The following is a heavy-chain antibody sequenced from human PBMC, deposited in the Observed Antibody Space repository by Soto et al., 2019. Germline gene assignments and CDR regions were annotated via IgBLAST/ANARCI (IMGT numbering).Heavy chain of an antibody. CDR2: INPSGGRT. D-gene: IGHD1-26*01. CDR1: GYTFTSYY. J-gene: IGHJ4*02. Sequence: QVQLVQSGAEVKKPGASVKVSCKASGYTFTSYYMHWVRQAPGQGLEWMGIINPSGGRTSYAQKFQGRITMTRHTYTSTVYMELSSLRSEDTAVYYCARQSSIDTTASFAYWGQGTLVTVSS. V-gene: IGHV1-46*03. CDR3: ARQSSIDTTASFAY.